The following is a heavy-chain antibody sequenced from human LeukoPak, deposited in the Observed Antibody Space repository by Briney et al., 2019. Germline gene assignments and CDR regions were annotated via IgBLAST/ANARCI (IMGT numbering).Heavy chain of an antibody. V-gene: IGHV1-2*02. CDR2: INPNSGGT. CDR3: ARDRRGYGGNSVFDP. D-gene: IGHD4-23*01. CDR1: GYTFTGYY. J-gene: IGHJ5*02. Sequence: GASVKVSCKASGYTFTGYYMHRVRQAPGQGLEWMGWINPNSGGTNYAQKFQGRVTMTRDTSISTAYMELSRLRSDDTAVYYCARDRRGYGGNSVFDPWGQGTLVTVSS.